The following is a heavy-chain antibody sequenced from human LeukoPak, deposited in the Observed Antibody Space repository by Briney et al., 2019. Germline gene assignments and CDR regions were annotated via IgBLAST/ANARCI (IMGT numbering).Heavy chain of an antibody. J-gene: IGHJ4*02. CDR1: GFTFSTYS. CDR2: ISSSGTTI. V-gene: IGHV3-48*04. D-gene: IGHD2-2*01. Sequence: PGGSLRLSCAASGFTFSTYSMNWVRQAPGKGLQWVSDISSSGTTIYYADSVKGRFTISRDNAKNSLYLQMNSLRAEDTAVYYCARKYCSTTSCLFDNWGQRTLVTVSS. CDR3: ARKYCSTTSCLFDN.